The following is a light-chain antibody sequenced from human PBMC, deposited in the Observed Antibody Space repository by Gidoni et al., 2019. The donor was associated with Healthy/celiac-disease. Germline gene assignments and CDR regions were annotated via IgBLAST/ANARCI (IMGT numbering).Light chain of an antibody. CDR2: GKN. CDR3: NSRDSSGSWV. CDR1: SLRSYY. J-gene: IGLJ3*02. V-gene: IGLV3-19*01. Sequence: SSELTQDPAVSVALGQTVRITCQGDSLRSYYASWYQQKPGQAPVLVLYGKNNRPSGIPDRFSGSSSGNTASLTITGAQAEDEADYYCNSRDSSGSWVFGGGTKLTVL.